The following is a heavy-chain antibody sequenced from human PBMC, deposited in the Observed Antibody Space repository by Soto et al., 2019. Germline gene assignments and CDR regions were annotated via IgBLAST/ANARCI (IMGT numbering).Heavy chain of an antibody. CDR1: EGSIRGYY. J-gene: IGHJ4*02. V-gene: IGHV4-59*01. CDR3: ARGASNWQYFDY. Sequence: SETLSLTCTVSEGSIRGYYWSWIRQPPGKGLEWIGYFHYTGISNYNSSLKSRVTMSLDTSKNQFYLKPSSVSAADTAIYYCARGASNWQYFDYWGQGALVTVS. D-gene: IGHD4-4*01. CDR2: FHYTGIS.